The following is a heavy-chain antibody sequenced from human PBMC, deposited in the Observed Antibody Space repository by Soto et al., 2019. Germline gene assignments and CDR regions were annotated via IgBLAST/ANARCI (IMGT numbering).Heavy chain of an antibody. V-gene: IGHV4-59*08. CDR2: IYYSGST. CDR3: ARPGDSSGYYPFDY. CDR1: GGSISSYY. Sequence: SETLSLTCTVSGGSISSYYWSWIRQPPGKGLEWIGYIYYSGSTNYNPSLKSRVTISVDTSKNQFSLKLSSVTAADTAVYYCARPGDSSGYYPFDYWDQGTLVTVS. D-gene: IGHD3-22*01. J-gene: IGHJ4*02.